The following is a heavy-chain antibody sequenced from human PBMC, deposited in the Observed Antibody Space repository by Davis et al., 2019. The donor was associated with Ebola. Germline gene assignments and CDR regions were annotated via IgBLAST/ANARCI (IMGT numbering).Heavy chain of an antibody. CDR1: GFTFSGSA. V-gene: IGHV3-73*01. CDR2: IRSKANSYAT. J-gene: IGHJ6*02. CDR3: TSTSDYGDYVGPYYYGMDV. D-gene: IGHD4-17*01. Sequence: PGGSLRLSCAASGFTFSGSAMHWVRQASGKGPEWVGRIRSKANSYATAYAASVKGRFTISRDDSKNTAYLQMNSLKTEDTAVYYCTSTSDYGDYVGPYYYGMDVWGQGTTVTVSS.